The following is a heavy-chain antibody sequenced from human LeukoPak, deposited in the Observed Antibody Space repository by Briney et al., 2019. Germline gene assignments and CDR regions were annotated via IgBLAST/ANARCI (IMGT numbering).Heavy chain of an antibody. CDR1: GFTIRSNY. CDR3: AKDNRRHYTSGPNPDSLH. V-gene: IGHV3-9*01. CDR2: ISWNSGTI. J-gene: IGHJ4*02. Sequence: GGSLRLSCAASGFTIRSNYMSWVRQAPGKGLEWVSGISWNSGTIDYADSVRGRFTISRDNAKNSLYLQMDSLRVEDTAFYYCAKDNRRHYTSGPNPDSLHWGQGALVTVSS. D-gene: IGHD6-19*01.